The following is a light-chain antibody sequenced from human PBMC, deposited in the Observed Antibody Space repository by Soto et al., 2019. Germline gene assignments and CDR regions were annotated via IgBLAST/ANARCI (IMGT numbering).Light chain of an antibody. CDR3: AAWDGSLNVVL. V-gene: IGLV1-44*01. J-gene: IGLJ3*02. CDR1: SSNIGTNT. Sequence: QSALTQPPSASGTPGQRVTISCSGSSSNIGTNTVNWYQQFPRSAPKLLMYSSNQRPSGVPDRFSGSKSGTSAFLAISGLQSEDEADYYCAAWDGSLNVVLFGGGTKLTVL. CDR2: SSN.